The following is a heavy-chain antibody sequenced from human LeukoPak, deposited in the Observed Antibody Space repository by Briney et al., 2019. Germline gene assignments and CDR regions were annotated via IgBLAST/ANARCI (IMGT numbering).Heavy chain of an antibody. CDR1: GFTLSSYS. CDR2: ISSSSSYI. Sequence: PGGSLRLSCAASGFTLSSYSMNWVRQAPGKGLEWVSSISSSSSYIYYADSVKGRFTISRDNAKNSLYLQMNSLRAEDTAVYYCARASLPYYDSSGYDYWGQGTLVTVSS. D-gene: IGHD3-22*01. V-gene: IGHV3-21*01. CDR3: ARASLPYYDSSGYDY. J-gene: IGHJ4*02.